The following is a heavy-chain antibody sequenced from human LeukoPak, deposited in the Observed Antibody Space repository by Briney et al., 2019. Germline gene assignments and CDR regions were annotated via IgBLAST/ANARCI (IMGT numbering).Heavy chain of an antibody. CDR2: IYYSGST. Sequence: SQTLSLTCTVSGGSISSGGYYWSWIRQHPGKGLEWIGYIYYSGSTYYNPSLKSRVTISVDTSKNQFSLKLSSVTAADTAVCYCARVVAVAAEDYYGMDVWGQGTTVTVSS. D-gene: IGHD6-19*01. V-gene: IGHV4-31*03. J-gene: IGHJ6*02. CDR1: GGSISSGGYY. CDR3: ARVVAVAAEDYYGMDV.